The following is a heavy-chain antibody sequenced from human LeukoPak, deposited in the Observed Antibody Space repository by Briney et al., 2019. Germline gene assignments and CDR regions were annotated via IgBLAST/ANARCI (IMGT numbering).Heavy chain of an antibody. D-gene: IGHD2-2*01. Sequence: PSETLSLTCTVSGGSISSSYYYWGWIRQPPGKGLEWIGNIYYSGSTYYNPSLKSRVTISVDTSKNQFSLTLSSVTAADTAVYYCAGELPAGLYYMDVWGKGTTVTISS. V-gene: IGHV4-39*07. CDR1: GGSISSSYYY. CDR3: AGELPAGLYYMDV. J-gene: IGHJ6*03. CDR2: IYYSGST.